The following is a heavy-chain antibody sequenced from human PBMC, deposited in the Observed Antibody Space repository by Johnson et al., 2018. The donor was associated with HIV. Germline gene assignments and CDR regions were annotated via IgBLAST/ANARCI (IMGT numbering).Heavy chain of an antibody. J-gene: IGHJ3*02. CDR3: ATDIVVVLALGGDAFDI. V-gene: IGHV3-7*01. D-gene: IGHD2-2*01. CDR2: IKQGGSET. CDR1: GFTFSSYW. Sequence: VQLVESGGGLVKPGGSLRLSCAASGFTFSSYWMSWVRQAPGQGLEWLANIKQGGSETYYVDSAGGRFTISRDNAKNALYFQMSSLRAEDTSVYYCATDIVVVLALGGDAFDIWGQGTMVIVSS.